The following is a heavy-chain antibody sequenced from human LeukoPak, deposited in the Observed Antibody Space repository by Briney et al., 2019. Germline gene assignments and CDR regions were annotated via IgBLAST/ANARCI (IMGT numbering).Heavy chain of an antibody. CDR3: ARARGSYYIFDY. Sequence: GGSLRLSCAASGFTVSSNYMSWVRQAPGKGLEWVSVIYSGGSTYYADSVKGRFTISRDNSKNTLYLQMNSLRAEDTAVYYCARARGSYYIFDYWGQGTLVTVSS. CDR1: GFTVSSNY. V-gene: IGHV3-53*01. J-gene: IGHJ4*02. CDR2: IYSGGST. D-gene: IGHD1-26*01.